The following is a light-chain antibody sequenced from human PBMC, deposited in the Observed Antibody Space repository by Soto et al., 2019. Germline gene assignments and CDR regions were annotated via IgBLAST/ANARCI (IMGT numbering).Light chain of an antibody. Sequence: QSVLTQPPSASGTPGQRVTISCSGSSSNIGSNTVNWYQQLPGTAPKLLIYSNNQRPSGVPDRFSGSKSGTSASLAISGLQSEDAADYCCAAWDDSLNGYVFGTGTKLTVL. CDR3: AAWDDSLNGYV. J-gene: IGLJ1*01. CDR2: SNN. CDR1: SSNIGSNT. V-gene: IGLV1-44*01.